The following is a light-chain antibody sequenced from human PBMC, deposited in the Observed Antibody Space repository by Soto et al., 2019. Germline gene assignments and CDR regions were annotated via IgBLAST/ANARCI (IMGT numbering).Light chain of an antibody. Sequence: QSVLTQPPSASGTPGQRVTISCSGSSSHIRSNTVSWYQQFPGTAPRLLIYNNNQRPSGVPDRFSGSKSGTSASLAISGLQSEDEANYYCAAWDDGLSGPVFGGGTKLTVL. CDR3: AAWDDGLSGPV. J-gene: IGLJ2*01. CDR2: NNN. CDR1: SSHIRSNT. V-gene: IGLV1-44*01.